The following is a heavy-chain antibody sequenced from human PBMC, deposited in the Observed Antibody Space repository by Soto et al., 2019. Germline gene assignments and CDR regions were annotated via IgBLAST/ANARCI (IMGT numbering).Heavy chain of an antibody. CDR1: GFTFSSYA. CDR2: ISGSGGST. Sequence: GGSLRLSCAASGFTFSSYAMSWVRQAPGKGLEWVSAISGSGGSTYYADSVKGRFTISRDNSKNTLYLQMDSLRADDTAVYYCARQAARNYIDSWGQGNSVTVSS. D-gene: IGHD6-6*01. J-gene: IGHJ4*02. V-gene: IGHV3-23*01. CDR3: ARQAARNYIDS.